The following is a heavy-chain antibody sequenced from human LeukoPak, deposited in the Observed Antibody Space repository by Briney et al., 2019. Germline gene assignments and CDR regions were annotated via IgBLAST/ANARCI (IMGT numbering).Heavy chain of an antibody. CDR1: GGSISSYY. Sequence: SETLSLTCTVSGGSISSYYWSWIRQPPGKGLEWIGYIYYSGSTNYNPSLKSRVTISVDTSKNQFSLKLSSVTAADTAVYYCATFPLTTVIRGAFDIWGQGTMVTVSS. CDR2: IYYSGST. D-gene: IGHD4-17*01. J-gene: IGHJ3*02. CDR3: ATFPLTTVIRGAFDI. V-gene: IGHV4-59*01.